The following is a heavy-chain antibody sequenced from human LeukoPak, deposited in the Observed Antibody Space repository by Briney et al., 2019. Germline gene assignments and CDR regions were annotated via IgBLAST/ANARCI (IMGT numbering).Heavy chain of an antibody. Sequence: PGGSLRLSCADSGFTFSSYGMHWVRQAPGKGLEWVALISFDGSNKYYADSVKGRFIISRDNSKNTLYLQMNSLRAEDTAVYYRAKDLARGGGGDYWGQGILVTVSS. D-gene: IGHD3-10*01. CDR2: ISFDGSNK. J-gene: IGHJ4*02. CDR3: AKDLARGGGGDY. V-gene: IGHV3-30*18. CDR1: GFTFSSYG.